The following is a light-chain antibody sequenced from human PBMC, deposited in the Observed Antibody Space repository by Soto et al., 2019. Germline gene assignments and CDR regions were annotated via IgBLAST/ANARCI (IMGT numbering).Light chain of an antibody. Sequence: QSVLAQPPSASGTPGQRVTISCSGSSSNIGSQYVYWYQQLPGTAPKLLIYKTDQRPSGVPDRFSGSKSGTSASLAISGLRSEDEADYYCAAWDNSLSGALFGGGTQLTVL. CDR2: KTD. V-gene: IGLV1-47*01. CDR3: AAWDNSLSGAL. CDR1: SSNIGSQY. J-gene: IGLJ7*01.